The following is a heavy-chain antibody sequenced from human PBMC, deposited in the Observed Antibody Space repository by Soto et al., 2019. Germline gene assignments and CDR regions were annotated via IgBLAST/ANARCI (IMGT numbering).Heavy chain of an antibody. CDR1: GGSISSGDYY. D-gene: IGHD3-22*01. J-gene: IGHJ5*02. CDR3: AREGSASSGYINWFDP. Sequence: QVQLQESGPGLVKPSQTLSLTCTVSGGSISSGDYYWSWIRQPPGKGLEWIGYIYYSGSTYYNPSLKSRVTISVDTSKNQCSLKLSSVTAADTAVYYCAREGSASSGYINWFDPWGQGTLVTVSS. CDR2: IYYSGST. V-gene: IGHV4-30-4*01.